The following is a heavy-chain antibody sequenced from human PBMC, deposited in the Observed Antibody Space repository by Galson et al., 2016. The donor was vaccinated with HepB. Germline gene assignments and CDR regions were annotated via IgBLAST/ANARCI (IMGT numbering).Heavy chain of an antibody. Sequence: SLRLSCAGSGFSFSSFAMSWVRQAPGKGLQWVSTISGRGGSTYYADSVKGRFTLSRDNSKNILYLQVNRLRAEDTATYSCAKSNEFDGSGTYHNNNVHLDYWGQGTLVTVSS. CDR2: ISGRGGST. V-gene: IGHV3-23*01. CDR1: GFSFSSFA. D-gene: IGHD3-10*01. CDR3: AKSNEFDGSGTYHNNNVHLDY. J-gene: IGHJ4*02.